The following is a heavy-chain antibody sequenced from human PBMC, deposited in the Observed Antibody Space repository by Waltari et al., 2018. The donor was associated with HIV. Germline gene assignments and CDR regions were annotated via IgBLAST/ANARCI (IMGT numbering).Heavy chain of an antibody. J-gene: IGHJ3*02. D-gene: IGHD1-1*01. CDR2: SNPSGGST. CDR3: ATQQRRAFDI. CDR1: GYTFTRYY. V-gene: IGHV1-46*01. Sequence: VQLLQSGAEVKKPGASVRVSCKASGYTFTRYYMHWVRQAPAQGLEWMGLSNPSGGSTTYAQNFQGRVTMTRDTSSSTVYMELSSLTSEDTAVYYCATQQRRAFDIWGLGTMVAVSS.